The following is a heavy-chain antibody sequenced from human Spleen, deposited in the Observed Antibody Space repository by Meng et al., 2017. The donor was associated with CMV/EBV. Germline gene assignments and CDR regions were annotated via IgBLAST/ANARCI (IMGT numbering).Heavy chain of an antibody. J-gene: IGHJ4*02. CDR1: GFTYSSYA. V-gene: IGHV3-23*01. D-gene: IGHD6-19*01. Sequence: SCAASGFTYSSYAMSWVRQAPGKGLEWVSAISGSGGSTYYADSVKGRFTISRDNSKNTLYLQMNSLRAEDTAVYYCANRVGIGVAGNGGGQGTLVTVSS. CDR3: ANRVGIGVAGNG. CDR2: ISGSGGST.